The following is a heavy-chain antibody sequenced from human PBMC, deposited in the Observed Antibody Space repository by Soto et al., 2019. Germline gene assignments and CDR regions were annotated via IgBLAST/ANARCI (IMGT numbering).Heavy chain of an antibody. CDR2: IYYSGRT. Sequence: QLQLQESGPGLVKPSETLALTCAVSGDSVTSNHLWGWIRQFPGKGLQWIGSIYYSGRTHYNPSLESRVTISVGTSKNQFSLKLTSVTSADTAVYYCARHVDFADYIRWFDPWGQGTLVTVSS. D-gene: IGHD4-17*01. J-gene: IGHJ5*02. CDR1: GDSVTSNHL. CDR3: ARHVDFADYIRWFDP. V-gene: IGHV4-39*01.